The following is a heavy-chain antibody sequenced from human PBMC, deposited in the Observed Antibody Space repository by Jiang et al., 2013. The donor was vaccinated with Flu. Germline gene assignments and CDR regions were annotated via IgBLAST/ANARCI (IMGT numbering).Heavy chain of an antibody. CDR1: GGSISSGGYY. D-gene: IGHD2-8*02. V-gene: IGHV4-31*03. CDR3: ARGPGGVLPAFDI. J-gene: IGHJ3*02. CDR2: IYYSGST. Sequence: GPGLVKPSQTLSLTCTVSGGSISSGGYYWSWIRQHPGKGLEWIGYIYYSGSTYYNPSLKSRVTISVDTSKNQFSLKLSSVTAADTAVYYCARGPGGVLPAFDIWGQGTMVTVSS.